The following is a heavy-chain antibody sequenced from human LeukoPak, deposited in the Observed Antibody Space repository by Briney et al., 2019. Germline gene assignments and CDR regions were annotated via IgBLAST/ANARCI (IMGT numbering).Heavy chain of an antibody. V-gene: IGHV3-7*01. CDR3: APQRGFRLLDRYFDC. CDR1: GSTLSYYW. J-gene: IGHJ4*02. D-gene: IGHD5-18*01. CDR2: IKEDGSEN. Sequence: GGSLRLSCAASGSTLSYYWMSWVRQAPGKGLEWVANIKEDGSENYSVDSVKGRFTISRDNAKNSLYLQMNSLRAEDTAVYYCAPQRGFRLLDRYFDCWGQGTLVTVSS.